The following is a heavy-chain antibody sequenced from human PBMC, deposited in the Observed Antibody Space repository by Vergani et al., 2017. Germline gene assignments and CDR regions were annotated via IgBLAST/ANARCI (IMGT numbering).Heavy chain of an antibody. CDR1: GGSISSYY. J-gene: IGHJ5*02. D-gene: IGHD3-22*01. Sequence: QVQLQESGPGLVKPSETLSPTCTVSGGSISSYYWSWTRQPAGKGLEWIGSIYTSGSTNNNPSLKGRVTMSVDTSKTQFSLKLSSVTAADTAVYSCARGPTITMIEYNWFDPWGQGTLVTVSS. CDR2: IYTSGST. V-gene: IGHV4-4*07. CDR3: ARGPTITMIEYNWFDP.